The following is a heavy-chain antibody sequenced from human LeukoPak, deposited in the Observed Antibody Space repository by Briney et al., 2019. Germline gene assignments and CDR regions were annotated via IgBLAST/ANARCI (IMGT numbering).Heavy chain of an antibody. CDR3: TRGGPEGSAYSYGSHDY. CDR2: INPNSGAT. V-gene: IGHV1-2*02. D-gene: IGHD5-18*01. J-gene: IGHJ4*02. Sequence: ASVKVSCKASGFTVTGYYMHWVRQAPGQGLEWMGWINPNSGATNYAQKFQGRVTMTRDTSISTVYMELSRLRSDDTAVYYCTRGGPEGSAYSYGSHDYWGQGTLVTVSS. CDR1: GFTVTGYY.